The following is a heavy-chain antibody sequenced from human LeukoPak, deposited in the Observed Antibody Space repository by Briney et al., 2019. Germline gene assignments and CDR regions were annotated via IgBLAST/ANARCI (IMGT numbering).Heavy chain of an antibody. J-gene: IGHJ4*02. Sequence: PGGSLRLSCAASGFTFKSFVMGWVRQAPGKGLEWVASITATGAATYYADSVQGRFTVSRDNARDSMSLQMNSLRAGDTAVYYCTRGPPTGYSTSWNSYYFDYWGQGTLVTVSS. CDR3: TRGPPTGYSTSWNSYYFDY. V-gene: IGHV3-21*01. D-gene: IGHD6-13*01. CDR1: GFTFKSFV. CDR2: ITATGAAT.